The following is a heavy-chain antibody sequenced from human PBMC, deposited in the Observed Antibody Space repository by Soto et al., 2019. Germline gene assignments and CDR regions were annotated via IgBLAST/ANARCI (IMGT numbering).Heavy chain of an antibody. D-gene: IGHD1-26*01. V-gene: IGHV3-23*01. CDR3: ADLGTMGVFDN. CDR2: ITFRGDYT. Sequence: EVQLLESGGGLVSPGGSLRLSCAASGFTFSSYAMSWVRQAPGKGLEWFAGITFRGDYTYYADSVKGRFSLSRDNSRNRLDLQKNNMKVEDTALYCCADLGTMGVFDNWGQGTLLTVSS. J-gene: IGHJ4*02. CDR1: GFTFSSYA.